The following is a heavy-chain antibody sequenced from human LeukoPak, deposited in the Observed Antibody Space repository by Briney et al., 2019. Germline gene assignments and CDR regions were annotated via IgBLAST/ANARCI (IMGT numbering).Heavy chain of an antibody. D-gene: IGHD5-12*01. J-gene: IGHJ4*02. CDR3: ARDVSGYDPGRFDY. CDR2: ISSSGTTI. V-gene: IGHV3-11*04. Sequence: GGSLRLSCAASGSTFSNAWMSWVRQAPGKGLEWVSHISSSGTTIYYADSVKGRSTISRDNAKNSLYLQMNSLRAEDTAVYYCARDVSGYDPGRFDYWGQGTLVTVSS. CDR1: GSTFSNAW.